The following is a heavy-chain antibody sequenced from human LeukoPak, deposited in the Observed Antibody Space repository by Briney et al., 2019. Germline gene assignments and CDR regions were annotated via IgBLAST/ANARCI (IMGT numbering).Heavy chain of an antibody. CDR3: AREGGTYYYGSGSYSGY. CDR1: AFSFSSYW. D-gene: IGHD3-10*01. J-gene: IGHJ4*02. V-gene: IGHV3-7*01. CDR2: IKQDGSEK. Sequence: GGSLRLSCAVSAFSFSSYWMSWVRHAPGKGLEWVANIKQDGSEKYYVGSVKGRFTISRDNAKNSLYLQMNSLRAEDTAVYYCAREGGTYYYGSGSYSGYWGQGTLVTVSS.